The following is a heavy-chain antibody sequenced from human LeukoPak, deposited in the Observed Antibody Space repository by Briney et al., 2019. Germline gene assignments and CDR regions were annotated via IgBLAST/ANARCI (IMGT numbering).Heavy chain of an antibody. CDR3: ARASGVGFDY. V-gene: IGHV3-48*04. Sequence: PGGSLRLSCAASGFTLGTHCMNWVRQAPGKGLEWVSYISSSGSTIYYADSVKGRFTISRDNAKNSLYLQMNSLRAEDTAVHYCARASGVGFDYWGQGTLVTVSS. CDR1: GFTLGTHC. CDR2: ISSSGSTI. J-gene: IGHJ4*02. D-gene: IGHD3-10*01.